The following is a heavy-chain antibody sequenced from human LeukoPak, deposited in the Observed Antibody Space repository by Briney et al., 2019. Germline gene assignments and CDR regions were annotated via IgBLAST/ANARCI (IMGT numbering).Heavy chain of an antibody. Sequence: SETLSLTCTVSGGSISSSSYYWGWIRQPPGKGLEWIGSIYYSGSTYYNPSLKSRVTISVDTSKNQFSLKLSSVTAADTAVYYCARLDSSSWNYGMDVWGQGTTVTVSS. CDR1: GGSISSSSYY. D-gene: IGHD6-13*01. CDR3: ARLDSSSWNYGMDV. V-gene: IGHV4-39*07. CDR2: IYYSGST. J-gene: IGHJ6*02.